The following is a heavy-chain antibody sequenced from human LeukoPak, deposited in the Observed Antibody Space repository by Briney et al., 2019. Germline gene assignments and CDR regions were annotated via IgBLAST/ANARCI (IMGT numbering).Heavy chain of an antibody. Sequence: PSETLSLTCVVYGGPFSSYFWSWIRQPPGKGLEWIGEINHSGSTNYNPSLKSRVTISVDKSKNHFSLKLNSVTAADTAMYYCMTECSGFPTRWGQGTLVTVSS. V-gene: IGHV4-34*01. J-gene: IGHJ4*02. CDR1: GGPFSSYF. CDR3: MTECSGFPTR. CDR2: INHSGST. D-gene: IGHD2-15*01.